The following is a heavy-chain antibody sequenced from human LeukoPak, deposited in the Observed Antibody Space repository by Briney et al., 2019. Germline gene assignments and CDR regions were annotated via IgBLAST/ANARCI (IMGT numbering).Heavy chain of an antibody. Sequence: GGSLRLSCAASGFTFSSYAMSWVRQAPGKGLEWVSAISGSGGSTYYADSVKGRFTISRDNSENTLYLQMNSLRAEDTAVYYCAKWRCGGSCYDFDYWGQGTLVTVSS. CDR1: GFTFSSYA. D-gene: IGHD2-15*01. V-gene: IGHV3-23*01. J-gene: IGHJ4*02. CDR3: AKWRCGGSCYDFDY. CDR2: ISGSGGST.